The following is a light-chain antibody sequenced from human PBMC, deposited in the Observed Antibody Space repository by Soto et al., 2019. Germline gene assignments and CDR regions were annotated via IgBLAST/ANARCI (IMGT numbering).Light chain of an antibody. J-gene: IGLJ1*01. CDR3: SSYTTSNTRQIV. CDR1: SSDVGGYNY. CDR2: DVS. Sequence: SALTQPASVSGSPGQSITISCTGTSSDVGGYNYVSWYQHHPGKAPKLMIFDVSNRPSGVSNRFSGSKSGNTDSLTISGLQPEDEADYYCSSYTTSNTRQIVFGTGTKVTVL. V-gene: IGLV2-14*03.